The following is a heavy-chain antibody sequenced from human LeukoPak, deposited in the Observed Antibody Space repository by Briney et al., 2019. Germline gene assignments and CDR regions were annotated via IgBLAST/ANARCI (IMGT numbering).Heavy chain of an antibody. J-gene: IGHJ3*02. CDR2: IFYIGST. Sequence: TPSQTLSLTRTLPGGSIISYYWSFIRHPPGKRPEWIGYIFYIGSTNYNPSLKSRVTISVAPSTHQFSLKLSSVTAADTAVYYCARRYSGSSYDAFDIWGQGTMVTVSS. CDR1: GGSIISYY. CDR3: ARRYSGSSYDAFDI. V-gene: IGHV4-59*01. D-gene: IGHD1-26*01.